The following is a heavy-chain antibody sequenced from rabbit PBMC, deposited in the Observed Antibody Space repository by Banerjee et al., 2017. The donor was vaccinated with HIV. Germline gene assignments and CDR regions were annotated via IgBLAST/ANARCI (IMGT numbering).Heavy chain of an antibody. V-gene: IGHV1S40*01. CDR2: FWSGASGNT. D-gene: IGHD4-2*01. CDR3: ARGVVDAGYGWFDL. CDR1: GFSFSSSYY. Sequence: QSLEESGGGLVQPEGSLALTCTASGFSFSSSYYMCWVRQAPGKGLEWIACFWSGASGNTYYASWAKGRFTISKTSSTTVTLQMTSLTAADTATYFCARGVVDAGYGWFDLWGQGTLVTVS. J-gene: IGHJ3*01.